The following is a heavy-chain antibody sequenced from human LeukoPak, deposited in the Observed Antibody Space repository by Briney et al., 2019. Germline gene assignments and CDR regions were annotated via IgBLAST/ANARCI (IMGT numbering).Heavy chain of an antibody. Sequence: PGGSLRLSCAASGFTFDDYAMHWVRQAPGKGLEWVSGISWNNGSIGYADSVKGRFTISRDNAKNSLYLQMNSLRAEDTALYYCAKDITDRIAAAGDYWGQGTLVTVSS. CDR1: GFTFDDYA. CDR3: AKDITDRIAAAGDY. D-gene: IGHD6-13*01. V-gene: IGHV3-9*01. CDR2: ISWNNGSI. J-gene: IGHJ4*02.